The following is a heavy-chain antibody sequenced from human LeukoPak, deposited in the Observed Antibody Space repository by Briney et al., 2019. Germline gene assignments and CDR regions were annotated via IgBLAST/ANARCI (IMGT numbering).Heavy chain of an antibody. CDR2: ISSSGST. CDR1: GDSISSGDYY. V-gene: IGHV4-61*02. D-gene: IGHD3-16*02. CDR3: ARAPNTFGGVIAPYYFDY. Sequence: SETLSLTCTVSGDSISSGDYYWSWIRQPAGKGLEWIGRISSSGSTNYNPSLKSRVTISVDTSKNQFSLKLSSVTAADTAVYYCARAPNTFGGVIAPYYFDYWGQGTLVTVSS. J-gene: IGHJ4*02.